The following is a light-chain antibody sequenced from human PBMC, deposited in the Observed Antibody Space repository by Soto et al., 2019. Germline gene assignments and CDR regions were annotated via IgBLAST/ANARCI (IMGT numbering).Light chain of an antibody. CDR3: QQLNSHPRT. CDR1: QAIFND. J-gene: IGKJ2*01. Sequence: DIQLTQSPIFLSASVGDRVTISCRASQAIFNDLAWYQHKPGKAPNLLIFGASTLQSGVPSRFSGSGSGTEFTLTISSLQPEDFATYNCQQLNSHPRTFGQGTKLEI. V-gene: IGKV1-9*01. CDR2: GAS.